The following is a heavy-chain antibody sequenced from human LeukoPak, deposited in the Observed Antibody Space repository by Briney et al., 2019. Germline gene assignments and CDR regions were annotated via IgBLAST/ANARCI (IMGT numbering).Heavy chain of an antibody. V-gene: IGHV3-23*01. J-gene: IGHJ5*02. Sequence: PGGSLRLSCAASGFTFSSYAMSWVRQAPGKGLEWVSAISGSGGSTYYADSVKGRFTISRDNSKNTLYLQMNSLRAEDTAVFYCAKGGRASNIWYGSAGWFDPWGQGILVTVSS. CDR2: ISGSGGST. CDR1: GFTFSSYA. CDR3: AKGGRASNIWYGSAGWFDP. D-gene: IGHD6-13*01.